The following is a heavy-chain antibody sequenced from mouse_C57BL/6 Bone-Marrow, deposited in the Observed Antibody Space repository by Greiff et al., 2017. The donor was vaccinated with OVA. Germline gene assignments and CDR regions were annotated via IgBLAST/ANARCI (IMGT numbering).Heavy chain of an antibody. CDR2: IYPGDGDT. Sequence: QVQLKQSGAELVKPGASVKISCKASGYAFSSYWMNWVKQRPGKGLEWIGQIYPGDGDTNYNGKFKGKATLTADKSSSTAYMQLSSLTSEDSAVYFCATEVYGNFSWFAYWGQGTLVTVSA. CDR1: GYAFSSYW. CDR3: ATEVYGNFSWFAY. D-gene: IGHD2-1*01. V-gene: IGHV1-80*01. J-gene: IGHJ3*01.